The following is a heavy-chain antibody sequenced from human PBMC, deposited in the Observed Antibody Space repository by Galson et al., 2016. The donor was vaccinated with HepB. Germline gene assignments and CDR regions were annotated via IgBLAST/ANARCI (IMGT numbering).Heavy chain of an antibody. V-gene: IGHV1-69*10. CDR3: AREASSLDAFDI. CDR1: GGTFSNYA. Sequence: SVKVSCKASGGTFSNYAISWVRQAPGQGLEWMGGIFLILGTPNYAQKFQGRVTITADKSTSTAYMELSSLRSEDTAVYYCAREASSLDAFDIWGQGTMVTVSS. D-gene: IGHD6-13*01. CDR2: IFLILGTP. J-gene: IGHJ3*02.